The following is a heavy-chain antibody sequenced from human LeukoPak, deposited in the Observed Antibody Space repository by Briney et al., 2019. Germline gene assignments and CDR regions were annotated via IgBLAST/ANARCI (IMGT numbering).Heavy chain of an antibody. V-gene: IGHV4-39*07. CDR1: GGSISSSSYY. CDR2: IYYSGST. Sequence: SETLSLTCTVSGGSISSSSYYWGWIRQPPGKGLEWIGSIYYSGSTYYNPSLKSRLTISIDTSKNQFSLKLSSVTAADTAVYYCARESGPTVSLSGNNWFDPWGQGTLVTVSS. J-gene: IGHJ5*02. CDR3: ARESGPTVSLSGNNWFDP. D-gene: IGHD3-3*01.